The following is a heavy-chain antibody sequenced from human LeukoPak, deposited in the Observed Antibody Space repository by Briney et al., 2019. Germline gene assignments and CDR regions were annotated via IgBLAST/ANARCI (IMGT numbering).Heavy chain of an antibody. CDR1: GFTFSSYA. CDR3: AGSGWYGRDYFDY. D-gene: IGHD6-19*01. CDR2: ISYDGSNK. V-gene: IGHV3-30-3*01. Sequence: GGSLRLSCAASGFTFSSYAMHWVRQAPGKGLEWVAVISYDGSNKYYADSVKGRFTISRDNSKNTLYLQMNSLRAEDTAVYYCAGSGWYGRDYFDYWGQGTLVTVSS. J-gene: IGHJ4*02.